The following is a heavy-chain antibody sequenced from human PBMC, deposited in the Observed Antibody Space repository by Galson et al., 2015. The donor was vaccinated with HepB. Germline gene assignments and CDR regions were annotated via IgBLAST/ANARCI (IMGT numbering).Heavy chain of an antibody. V-gene: IGHV6-1*01. CDR3: ATGGGDYVHPYWSGYYYYYMDV. D-gene: IGHD4-17*01. J-gene: IGHJ6*03. Sequence: CAISGDSVSSNSAAWNWIRQSPSRGLEWLGRTYYRSKWYNDYAVSVKSRITINPDTSKNQFSLQLNSVTPEDTAVYYCATGGGDYVHPYWSGYYYYYMDVWGKGTTVTVSS. CDR2: TYYRSKWYN. CDR1: GDSVSSNSAA.